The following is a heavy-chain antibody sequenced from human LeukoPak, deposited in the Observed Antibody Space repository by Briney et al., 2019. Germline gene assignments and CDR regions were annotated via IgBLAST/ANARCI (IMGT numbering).Heavy chain of an antibody. J-gene: IGHJ5*02. V-gene: IGHV4-34*01. D-gene: IGHD3-22*01. CDR2: INHSGST. CDR1: GGSFGGYY. CDR3: ARDRYYYDSSGTRWFDP. Sequence: PSETLSLTCAVYGGSFGGYYWSWIRQPPGKGLEWIGEINHSGSTNYNPSLKSRVTISVDTSKNQFSLKLSSVTAADTAVYYCARDRYYYDSSGTRWFDPWGQGTLVTVSS.